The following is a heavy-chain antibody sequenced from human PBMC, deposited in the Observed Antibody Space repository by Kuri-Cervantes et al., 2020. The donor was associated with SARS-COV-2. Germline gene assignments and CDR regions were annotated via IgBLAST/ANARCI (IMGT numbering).Heavy chain of an antibody. V-gene: IGHV3-74*01. D-gene: IGHD1-1*01. CDR1: GDSISSGDYY. CDR2: INPDGSYT. Sequence: ETLSLTCTVSGDSISSGDYYWSWIRQPPGKGLEWVSRINPDGSYTNNADSVKGRFTLSRDNAKNMLFLQMNSLRAEDTAVYYCVRDGDHWNFDYWGQGILTVSS. CDR3: VRDGDHWNFDY. J-gene: IGHJ4*02.